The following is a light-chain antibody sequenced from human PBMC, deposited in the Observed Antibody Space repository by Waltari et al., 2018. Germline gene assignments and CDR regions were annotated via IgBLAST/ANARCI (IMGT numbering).Light chain of an antibody. CDR2: LGS. J-gene: IGKJ2*01. V-gene: IGKV2-28*01. CDR3: MQALQTRT. CDR1: QSLLHSNGYNY. Sequence: DIVMTQSPLSLSVTPGEPASISCRSSQSLLHSNGYNYLDWYLQKPGQSPQLLIYLGSSRASGVPDKFSGSGSGTDFTLRISRVEAEDVGVYYCMQALQTRTFGQGTKLEIK.